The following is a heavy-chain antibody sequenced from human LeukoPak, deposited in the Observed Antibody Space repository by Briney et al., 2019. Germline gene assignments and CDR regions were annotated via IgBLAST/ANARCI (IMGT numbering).Heavy chain of an antibody. CDR1: RFSFSDYD. V-gene: IGHV3-30*18. J-gene: IGHJ3*02. CDR2: ISSDGSRK. CDR3: AKYAYNWNAPDGFDM. Sequence: PGGSLRLSCRASRFSFSDYDMHWVRQAPGKGLEWVAVISSDGSRKHYGDSVKGRFTISRDNSESTLFLQMNSLRTDDTSAYFCAKYAYNWNAPDGFDMWGQGTMVIVSS. D-gene: IGHD1-1*01.